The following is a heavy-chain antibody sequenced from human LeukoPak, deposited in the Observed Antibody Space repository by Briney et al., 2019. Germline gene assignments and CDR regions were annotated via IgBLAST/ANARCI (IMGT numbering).Heavy chain of an antibody. Sequence: PGGSLRLSCAASGFTFSSYWMSWVRQAPGKGLEWVANIKQDGSEEYYVDSVKGRFTISRDNAKNSLYLQMNSLRAEDTAVYYCARYYCGSGSYYFDYWGQGTLVTVSS. CDR2: IKQDGSEE. J-gene: IGHJ4*02. CDR1: GFTFSSYW. V-gene: IGHV3-7*01. CDR3: ARYYCGSGSYYFDY. D-gene: IGHD3-10*01.